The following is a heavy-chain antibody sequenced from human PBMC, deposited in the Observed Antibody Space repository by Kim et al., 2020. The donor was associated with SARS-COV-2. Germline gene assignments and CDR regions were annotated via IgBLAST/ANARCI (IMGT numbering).Heavy chain of an antibody. CDR2: YI. D-gene: IGHD3-22*01. CDR3: ARDLYYYDSSGHDY. J-gene: IGHJ4*02. Sequence: YIYYADSVKGRFTISRDNAKNSLYLQMNSLRAEDTAVYYCARDLYYYDSSGHDYWGQGTLVTVSS. V-gene: IGHV3-21*01.